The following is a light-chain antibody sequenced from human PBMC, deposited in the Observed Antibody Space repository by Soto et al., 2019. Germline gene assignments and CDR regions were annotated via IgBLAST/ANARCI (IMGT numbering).Light chain of an antibody. CDR2: DAS. V-gene: IGKV3-11*01. CDR3: QQRYNWPPT. J-gene: IGKJ1*01. Sequence: ELVLTQSPSTLXXSXXXXAXXXXRASQSVSSYLAWYQQKPGQAPRLLIYDASHRATGIPARFSGSGSGTGFTLTINSLEPEDFALYYCQQRYNWPPTFGQGTKVDI. CDR1: QSVSSY.